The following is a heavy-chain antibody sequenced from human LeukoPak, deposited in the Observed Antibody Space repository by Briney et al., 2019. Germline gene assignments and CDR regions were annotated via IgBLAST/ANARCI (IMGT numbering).Heavy chain of an antibody. CDR3: ARQDAAAGDY. V-gene: IGHV4-61*02. Sequence: SETLSLTCTVSGGSISSGSYYWSWIRQPAGKGLEWIGRIYTSGSTNYNPSLKSRVTISVDTSKNQFSLKLSSVTAADTAVYYCARQDAAAGDYWGQGTLVTVSS. D-gene: IGHD6-13*01. J-gene: IGHJ4*02. CDR1: GGSISSGSYY. CDR2: IYTSGST.